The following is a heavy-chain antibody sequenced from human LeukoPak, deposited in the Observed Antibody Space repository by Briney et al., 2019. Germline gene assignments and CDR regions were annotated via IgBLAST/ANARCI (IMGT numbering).Heavy chain of an antibody. J-gene: IGHJ4*02. CDR3: ARESYGDYVFDY. Sequence: PGRSLRLSCAASGLTFSSYAMHWVRQAPGKGLEWVAVISYDGSNKYYADSVKGRFPISRDNSKSTLYLQMNSLRAEDTAVYYCARESYGDYVFDYWGQGTLVTVSS. CDR2: ISYDGSNK. D-gene: IGHD4-17*01. CDR1: GLTFSSYA. V-gene: IGHV3-30*04.